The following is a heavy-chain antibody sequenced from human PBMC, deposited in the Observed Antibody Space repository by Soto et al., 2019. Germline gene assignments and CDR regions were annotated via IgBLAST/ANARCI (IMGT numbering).Heavy chain of an antibody. J-gene: IGHJ6*02. D-gene: IGHD2-2*01. V-gene: IGHV3-21*01. CDR1: GFTFSSYS. CDR2: ISSSSSYI. Sequence: EVPLVESGGGLVKPGGSLRLSCAASGFTFSSYSMNWVRQAPGKGLEWVSSISSSSSYIYYADSVKGRFTISRDNAKNSRYLQMNSRRAEDTAVYYCARDMYCSSTSCLGFYYYYGMDVWGQGTTVTVSS. CDR3: ARDMYCSSTSCLGFYYYYGMDV.